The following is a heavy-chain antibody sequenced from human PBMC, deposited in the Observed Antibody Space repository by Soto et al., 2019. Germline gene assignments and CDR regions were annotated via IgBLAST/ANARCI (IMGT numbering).Heavy chain of an antibody. CDR2: ISAYNGNT. Sequence: QVQLVQSGAEVKKPGASVKVSCKASGYTFTSYGISWVRQAPGQGLEWMGWISAYNGNTNYAQKLQGRVTMTTDTSTSTAYMELRSLRSDDTAVYYCARANYYDSSGYYYEEYYFDYWGQGTLVTVSS. V-gene: IGHV1-18*01. CDR3: ARANYYDSSGYYYEEYYFDY. CDR1: GYTFTSYG. D-gene: IGHD3-22*01. J-gene: IGHJ4*02.